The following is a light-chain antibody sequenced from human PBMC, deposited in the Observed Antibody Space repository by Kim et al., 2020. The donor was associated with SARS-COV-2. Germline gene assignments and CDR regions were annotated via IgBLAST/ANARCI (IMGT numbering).Light chain of an antibody. V-gene: IGLV2-14*04. Sequence: GQSITISCTGSSSDVGGYNFVSWYQQHTGKAPKLMIYDVSKRPSGVSNRFSGSKSGKTASLTISGLQAEDEADYYCCSYTTSSTYVFGTGTKVTVL. CDR2: DVS. CDR1: SSDVGGYNF. J-gene: IGLJ1*01. CDR3: CSYTTSSTYV.